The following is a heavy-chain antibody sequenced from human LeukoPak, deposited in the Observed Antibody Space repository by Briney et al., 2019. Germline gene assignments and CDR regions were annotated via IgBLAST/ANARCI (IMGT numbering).Heavy chain of an antibody. CDR3: AKDRVDSGSYYDAFDI. Sequence: GGSLRLSRAASGFTFSSFAMSWVRQAPGKGLEWVSAISGRGGSTYYADSVKVRLTISRDNSKNPLYLQMNSLRAEDTAVYYCAKDRVDSGSYYDAFDIWGQGTMVTVSS. V-gene: IGHV3-23*01. CDR1: GFTFSSFA. J-gene: IGHJ3*02. D-gene: IGHD1-26*01. CDR2: ISGRGGST.